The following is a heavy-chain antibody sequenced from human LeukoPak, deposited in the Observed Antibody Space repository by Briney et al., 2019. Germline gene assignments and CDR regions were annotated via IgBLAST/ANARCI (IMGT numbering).Heavy chain of an antibody. CDR3: ASSFDWLSTVYYFDY. V-gene: IGHV1-46*01. CDR2: ISPSGGST. Sequence: GASVKLSCKAFGYTFTGYWMHWVRQAPGQGPEWMGVISPSGGSTIYAQKFQGRVTITADKSTSTAYMELSSLRSEDTAVYYCASSFDWLSTVYYFDYWGQGTLVTVSS. D-gene: IGHD3-9*01. J-gene: IGHJ4*02. CDR1: GYTFTGYW.